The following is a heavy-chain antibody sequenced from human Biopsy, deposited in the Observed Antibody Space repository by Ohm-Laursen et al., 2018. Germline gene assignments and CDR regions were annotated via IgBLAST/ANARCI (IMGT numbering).Heavy chain of an antibody. CDR2: SILMLGIA. CDR3: ARTSIMDV. CDR1: TGTFNSYG. Sequence: GSSVKVSCKAPTGTFNSYGIIWVRQAPGQGLEWMGRSILMLGIANYAQKFQDRLTITSDKFTRTAYMELSSLRSEDTAVYYCARTSIMDVWGQGTTVTVSS. J-gene: IGHJ6*02. D-gene: IGHD2/OR15-2a*01. V-gene: IGHV1-69*04.